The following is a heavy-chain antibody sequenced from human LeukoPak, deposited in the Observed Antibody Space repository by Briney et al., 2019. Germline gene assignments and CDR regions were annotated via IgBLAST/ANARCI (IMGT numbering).Heavy chain of an antibody. J-gene: IGHJ5*02. CDR3: AGARIQLWSRQFNWFDP. D-gene: IGHD5-18*01. Sequence: SETLSLTCTVSGGSISSSSYYWVWIRQSPGKGLEWIGSVYYSGSTYYNPSLKSRLTISVDTSKNHFSLKLSSVTAADTAVYYCAGARIQLWSRQFNWFDPWGQGTLVTVSS. V-gene: IGHV4-39*02. CDR1: GGSISSSSYY. CDR2: VYYSGST.